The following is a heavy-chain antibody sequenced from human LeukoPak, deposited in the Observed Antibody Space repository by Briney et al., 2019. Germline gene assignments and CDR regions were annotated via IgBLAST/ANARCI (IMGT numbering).Heavy chain of an antibody. J-gene: IGHJ1*01. D-gene: IGHD3-10*01. CDR3: ARGPSESYYYGSGSSRYFQH. V-gene: IGHV7-4-1*02. CDR2: INTNTGNP. CDR1: GYTFTSYA. Sequence: ASVKASCKASGYTFTSYAMNWVRQAPGQGLEWMGWINTNTGNPTYAQGFTGRFVFSLDTSVSTAYLQISSLKAEDTAVYYCARGPSESYYYGSGSSRYFQHWGQGTLVTVSS.